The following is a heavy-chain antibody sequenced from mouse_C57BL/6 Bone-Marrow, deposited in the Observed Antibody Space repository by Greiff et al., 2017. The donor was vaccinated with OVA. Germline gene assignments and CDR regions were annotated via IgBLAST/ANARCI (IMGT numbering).Heavy chain of an antibody. CDR1: GFSLTSYG. CDR2: IWSGGST. V-gene: IGHV2-2*01. J-gene: IGHJ3*01. Sequence: QVQLKQSGPGLVQPSQSLSITCTVSGFSLTSYGVHWVRQSPGKGLEWLGVIWSGGSTDYNAAFISRLSISKDNSKSQVFFKMNSLQADDTAIYYCASPIYYGNYGFAYWGQGSLVTVSA. D-gene: IGHD2-1*01. CDR3: ASPIYYGNYGFAY.